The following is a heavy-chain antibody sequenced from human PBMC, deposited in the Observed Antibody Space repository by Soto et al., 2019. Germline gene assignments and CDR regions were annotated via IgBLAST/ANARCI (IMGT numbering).Heavy chain of an antibody. CDR1: GGSISSSNW. V-gene: IGHV4-4*02. J-gene: IGHJ4*02. Sequence: TLSLTCAVSGGSISSSNWWSWVRQPPGKGLEWIGDISQSGNTNYSPSLKSRVSISSDTSKKQFSLTLASVSAADTAVYYCARAPKVSGSSQTRPDFWGQGTLVTVYS. D-gene: IGHD6-6*01. CDR2: ISQSGNT. CDR3: ARAPKVSGSSQTRPDF.